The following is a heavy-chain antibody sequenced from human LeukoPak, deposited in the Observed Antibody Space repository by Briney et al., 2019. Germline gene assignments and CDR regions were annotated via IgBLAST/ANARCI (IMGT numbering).Heavy chain of an antibody. CDR3: ARDGKRGATEDY. J-gene: IGHJ4*02. D-gene: IGHD1-26*01. Sequence: ASVTVSCKASGYTFTSYGISWVRQAPGQGLEWMGWISAYNGNTNYAQKLQGRVTMTTDTSTSTAYLELRSLRSDDTAVYYRARDGKRGATEDYWGQGTLVTVSS. CDR2: ISAYNGNT. CDR1: GYTFTSYG. V-gene: IGHV1-18*01.